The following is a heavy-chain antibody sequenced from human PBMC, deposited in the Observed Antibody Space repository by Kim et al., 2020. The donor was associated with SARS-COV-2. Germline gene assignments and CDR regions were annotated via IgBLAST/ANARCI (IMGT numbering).Heavy chain of an antibody. Sequence: GGSLRLSCAASGFTFSSYAMHWVRQAPGKGLEWVAVISYDGSNKYYADSVKGRFTISRDNSKNTLYLQMNSLRAEDTAVYYCARVYHDIVVVPAAMPGYYYGMDVWGQGTTVTVSS. CDR2: ISYDGSNK. V-gene: IGHV3-30*04. CDR3: ARVYHDIVVVPAAMPGYYYGMDV. J-gene: IGHJ6*02. D-gene: IGHD2-2*01. CDR1: GFTFSSYA.